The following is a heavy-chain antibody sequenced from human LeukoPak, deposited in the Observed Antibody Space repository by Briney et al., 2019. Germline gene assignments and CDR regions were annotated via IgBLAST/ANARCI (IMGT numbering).Heavy chain of an antibody. CDR1: GFSLSTSGVG. CDR2: IYWNDDK. J-gene: IGHJ4*02. D-gene: IGHD3-3*01. V-gene: IGHV2-5*01. Sequence: KGSGPTLVKPTQTPTLTCTFSGFSLSTSGVGVGWIRQPPGKALEWLALIYWNDDKRSSPSLKSSLTITKDTSKNQVVLTMTNMDPVDTATYYCAHRPPYYDFCSGYQLSNSFDYWGQGTLVTVSS. CDR3: AHRPPYYDFCSGYQLSNSFDY.